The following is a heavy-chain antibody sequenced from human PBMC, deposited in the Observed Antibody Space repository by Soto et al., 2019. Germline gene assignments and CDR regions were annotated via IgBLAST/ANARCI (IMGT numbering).Heavy chain of an antibody. V-gene: IGHV3-23*01. CDR3: AKGGDSSGYYDTYFDY. J-gene: IGHJ4*02. CDR1: GFTFSSYA. Sequence: EVQLLESGGGLVQPGGSLRLSCAASGFTFSSYAMSWVRQAPGKGLEWVSAISGSGGSTYYADSVKGRFTISRDNSKSTLSLQMNGLRADDTAVYYCAKGGDSSGYYDTYFDYWGPGTLVTVSS. D-gene: IGHD3-22*01. CDR2: ISGSGGST.